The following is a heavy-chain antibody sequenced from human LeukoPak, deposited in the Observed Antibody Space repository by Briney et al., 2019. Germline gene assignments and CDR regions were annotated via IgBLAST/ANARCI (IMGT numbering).Heavy chain of an antibody. Sequence: ASVKVSCKASGYTFTGYYVHWVRQAPGQGLDWMGRVNPNSGSTNYAQKFQGRVTMTRDTSISTAYMELSSLRPDDTAVYYCAREFYPYYFDYWGQGTLVTVPS. CDR1: GYTFTGYY. V-gene: IGHV1-2*06. CDR2: VNPNSGST. J-gene: IGHJ4*02. CDR3: AREFYPYYFDY.